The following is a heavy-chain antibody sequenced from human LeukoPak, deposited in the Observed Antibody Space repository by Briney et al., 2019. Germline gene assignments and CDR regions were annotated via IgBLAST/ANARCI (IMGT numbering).Heavy chain of an antibody. CDR2: IYTSGST. CDR1: GGSISSYY. D-gene: IGHD6-13*01. Sequence: PSETLSLTCTVSGGSISSYYWSWIRQPPGKGLEWIGYIYTSGSTNYNPSLKSRVTISVDTSKNQFSLKLSSVTAADTAVYCCARHGGAAAGDFDYWGQGTLVTVSS. V-gene: IGHV4-4*09. J-gene: IGHJ4*02. CDR3: ARHGGAAAGDFDY.